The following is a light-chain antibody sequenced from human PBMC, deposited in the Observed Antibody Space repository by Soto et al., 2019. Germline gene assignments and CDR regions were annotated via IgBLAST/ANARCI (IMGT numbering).Light chain of an antibody. J-gene: IGKJ4*01. CDR1: QSVSSY. Sequence: EIVLTQSPATLSLSPGERATLSCRASQSVSSYLAWYQQKPGQAPRLLIYDASNRATGIPARFSGSGSGTDFTLTISSLDPEDFAVYYCQQRSNWFTFGGGTKVEIK. CDR2: DAS. CDR3: QQRSNWFT. V-gene: IGKV3-11*01.